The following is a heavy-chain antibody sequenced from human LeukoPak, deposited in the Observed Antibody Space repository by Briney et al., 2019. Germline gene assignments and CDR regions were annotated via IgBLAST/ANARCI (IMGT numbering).Heavy chain of an antibody. CDR1: GGSISSSGYS. D-gene: IGHD3-10*01. J-gene: IGHJ3*02. CDR3: ARQRRYYGSGRQNAFDI. Sequence: SETLSLTCAVSGGSISSSGYSWSWIRQPPGKGLEWIGYIYYSETTSYNPSLKSRVTISVDTSKNQFSLKLNSVTAADTAVYYCARQRRYYGSGRQNAFDIWGQGTMVTVSS. CDR2: IYYSETT. V-gene: IGHV4-30-4*07.